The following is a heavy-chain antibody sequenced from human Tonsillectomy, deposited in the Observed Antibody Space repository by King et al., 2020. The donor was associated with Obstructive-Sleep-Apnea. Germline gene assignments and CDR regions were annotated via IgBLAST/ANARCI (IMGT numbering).Heavy chain of an antibody. Sequence: QLQESGPGLVKPSGTLSLTCAVSGGSISSSNWWSWVRQPPGKGLEWIGEIYHSGSTNYNPSLKSRVTISVDKSKNQFSLKLNSVTAADTAVYYCARFGDYYDSSGYYAQFDYWGQGTLVTVSS. J-gene: IGHJ4*02. CDR2: IYHSGST. CDR1: GGSISSSNW. CDR3: ARFGDYYDSSGYYAQFDY. D-gene: IGHD3-22*01. V-gene: IGHV4-4*02.